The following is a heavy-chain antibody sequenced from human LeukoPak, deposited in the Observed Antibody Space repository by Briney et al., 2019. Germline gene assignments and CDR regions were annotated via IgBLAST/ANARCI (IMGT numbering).Heavy chain of an antibody. CDR3: ARDYYDSSGYYYIFDY. CDR1: GFTFSSYS. CDR2: ISSSSSTI. Sequence: GGSLRLSCAASGFTFSSYSVNWVRQAPGKGLEWVSYISSSSSTIYYADSVKGRFTISRDNAKNSLYLQMNSLRAEDTAVYYCARDYYDSSGYYYIFDYWGQGTLVTVSS. J-gene: IGHJ4*02. D-gene: IGHD3-22*01. V-gene: IGHV3-48*04.